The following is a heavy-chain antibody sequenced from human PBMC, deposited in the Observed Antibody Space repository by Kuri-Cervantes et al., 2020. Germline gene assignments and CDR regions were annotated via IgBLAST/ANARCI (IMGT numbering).Heavy chain of an antibody. Sequence: GSLRLSCSVSGVSITANLYYWGWVRQPPGKELEWIGAVHYNGEAYYRPSLESRATISLDTSKNQFSLKLNSMTASDTAVYYCASVYYGSGSYYNRRGHDYWGQGTLVTVSS. CDR1: GVSITANLYY. CDR3: ASVYYGSGSYYNRRGHDY. CDR2: VHYNGEA. D-gene: IGHD3-10*01. J-gene: IGHJ4*02. V-gene: IGHV4-39*01.